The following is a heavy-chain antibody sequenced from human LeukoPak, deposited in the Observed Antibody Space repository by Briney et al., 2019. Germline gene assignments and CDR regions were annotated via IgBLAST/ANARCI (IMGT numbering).Heavy chain of an antibody. J-gene: IGHJ4*02. CDR1: GFTFSNDW. CDR2: ITNKSDGKTT. V-gene: IGHV3-15*01. CDR3: TTSGFGELLAPFDY. D-gene: IGHD3-10*01. Sequence: SGGSLRLSCAASGFTFSNDWMSWVRQAPGKGLEWVGVITNKSDGKTTDYAATVKGRFTISRDDSKNTLYLQMNSLKAEDTAVYYCTTSGFGELLAPFDYWGQGTLVTVSS.